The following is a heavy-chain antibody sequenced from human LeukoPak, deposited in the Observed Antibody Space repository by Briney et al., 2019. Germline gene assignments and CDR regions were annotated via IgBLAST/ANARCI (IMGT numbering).Heavy chain of an antibody. CDR1: GFAFSSYE. Sequence: GGSLRLSCAASGFAFSSYEMNWVRQAPGKGLEWVSYISTSGSTIYYADSVKGRFTISRDNAKNSLYLQMNSLRAEDTAVYYCAELGITMIGGVWGKGTTVTISS. CDR3: AELGITMIGGV. D-gene: IGHD3-10*02. CDR2: ISTSGSTI. J-gene: IGHJ6*04. V-gene: IGHV3-48*03.